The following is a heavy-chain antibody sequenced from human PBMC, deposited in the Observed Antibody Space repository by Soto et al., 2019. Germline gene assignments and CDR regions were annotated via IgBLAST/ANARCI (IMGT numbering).Heavy chain of an antibody. CDR1: GFSFTGYY. Sequence: ASVKVSCKASGFSFTGYYIHWLRQAPGQGLEWMGWINAHSGGTEYAQKFQGRVTLTRDASIATAYLTLTSLTSDDTALYYCAKDLTRQLAYWLDPWGQGTQVTVSS. CDR2: INAHSGGT. J-gene: IGHJ5*02. CDR3: AKDLTRQLAYWLDP. V-gene: IGHV1-2*02. D-gene: IGHD6-6*01.